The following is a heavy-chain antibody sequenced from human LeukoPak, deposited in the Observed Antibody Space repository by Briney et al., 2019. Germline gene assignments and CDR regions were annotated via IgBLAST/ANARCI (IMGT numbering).Heavy chain of an antibody. J-gene: IGHJ3*02. CDR3: ARGHGWDLQREAFDI. CDR1: GXSISSYY. Sequence: SETLSLTCTVSGXSISSYYWSWIRQPPGKGLEWIGYIYYSGSTNYNPSLKSRVTISVDTSKNQFSLKLSSVTAADTAVYYCARGHGWDLQREAFDIWGQGTMVTVSS. D-gene: IGHD6-19*01. V-gene: IGHV4-59*01. CDR2: IYYSGST.